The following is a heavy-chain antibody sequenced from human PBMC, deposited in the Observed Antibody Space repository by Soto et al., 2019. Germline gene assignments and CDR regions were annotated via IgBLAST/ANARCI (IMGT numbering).Heavy chain of an antibody. CDR2: IHSSGSI. Sequence: TLSLTCTVSGGSISSDDYYWSWIRQAPGRGLEWIGYIHSSGSIYYNPSLKSRATMSIDTAGNQFPLKVSSVTVADTAVYYCARDLDGLHDDTSGPFPRPGWGQGTLVTVSS. V-gene: IGHV4-30-4*01. D-gene: IGHD3-22*01. CDR1: GGSISSDDYY. CDR3: ARDLDGLHDDTSGPFPRPG. J-gene: IGHJ1*01.